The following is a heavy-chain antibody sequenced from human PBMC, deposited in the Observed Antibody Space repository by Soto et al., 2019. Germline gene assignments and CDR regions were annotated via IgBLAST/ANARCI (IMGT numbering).Heavy chain of an antibody. V-gene: IGHV3-23*01. Sequence: GGSLRLSCAASGFTFSSYAMNWVRQAPGKGLEWVSGISDSGGSTYYADSVKGRFTISRDNSENTLSLQMSSLRAEDTAVYYCAKQFTGTSYFDSWGQGTLVTVSS. D-gene: IGHD1-1*01. J-gene: IGHJ4*02. CDR3: AKQFTGTSYFDS. CDR1: GFTFSSYA. CDR2: ISDSGGST.